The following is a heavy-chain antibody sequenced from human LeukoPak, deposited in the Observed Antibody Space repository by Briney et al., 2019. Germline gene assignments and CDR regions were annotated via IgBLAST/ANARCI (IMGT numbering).Heavy chain of an antibody. V-gene: IGHV4-61*02. D-gene: IGHD6-19*01. CDR2: IYTSGST. J-gene: IGHJ4*02. CDR1: GGSISSGSYC. CDR3: ARGRYSSGWYGENFDY. Sequence: SQTLSLTCTVSGGSISSGSYCWSWIRQPAGKGLEWIGRIYTSGSTNYNPSLKSRVTISVDTSKNQFSLKLSSVTAADTAVYYCARGRYSSGWYGENFDYWGQGTLVTVSS.